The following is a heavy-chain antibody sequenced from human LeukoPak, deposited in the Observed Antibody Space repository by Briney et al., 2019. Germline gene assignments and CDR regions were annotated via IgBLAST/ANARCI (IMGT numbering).Heavy chain of an antibody. V-gene: IGHV4-38-2*02. CDR1: DYSISSGYC. D-gene: IGHD6-19*01. Sequence: PSETLSLTCTVSDYSISSGYCWGWVRQPPGKGLEWIGEIYHSGSTNYNPSLKSRVTISVDKSKNQFSLKLSSVTAADTAVYYCARDMARYSSGWYGPGDYWGQGTLVTVSS. CDR3: ARDMARYSSGWYGPGDY. J-gene: IGHJ4*02. CDR2: IYHSGST.